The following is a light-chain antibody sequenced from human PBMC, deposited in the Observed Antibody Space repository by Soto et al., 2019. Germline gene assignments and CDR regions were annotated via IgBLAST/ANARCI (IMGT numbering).Light chain of an antibody. CDR3: QQYGNTPRT. CDR2: SAS. Sequence: EIVLTQSPGTLSLSPGERATLSCGASQSVTNNYLAWYQHKPGQAPRLLIYSASSRATGIPDRFSGSGSGTDFALTISRLEHEDFAVYYCQQYGNTPRTFGQGTKLDI. V-gene: IGKV3-20*01. J-gene: IGKJ2*01. CDR1: QSVTNNY.